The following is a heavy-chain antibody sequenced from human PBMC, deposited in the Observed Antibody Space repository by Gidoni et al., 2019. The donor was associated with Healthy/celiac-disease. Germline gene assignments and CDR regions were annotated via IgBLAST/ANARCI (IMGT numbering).Heavy chain of an antibody. Sequence: EVQLVESGGGLVQPGGSLRLSCAASGFTFRGYDMHWVRQATGNGLEWVSAIGTAGDTYYPGSVKGRFTISRENAKNSLYLQMNSLRAGDTAVYYCARGGSMVREGPYYGMDVWGQGTTVTVSS. CDR3: ARGGSMVREGPYYGMDV. D-gene: IGHD3-10*01. CDR1: GFTFRGYD. V-gene: IGHV3-13*04. J-gene: IGHJ6*02. CDR2: IGTAGDT.